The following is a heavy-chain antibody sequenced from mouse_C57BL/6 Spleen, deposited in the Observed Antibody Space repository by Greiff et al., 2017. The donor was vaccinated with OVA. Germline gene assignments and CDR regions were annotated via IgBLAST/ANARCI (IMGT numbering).Heavy chain of an antibody. CDR1: GYTFTSYW. Sequence: QVQLQQPGAELVKPGASVKLSCKASGYTFTSYWMQWVKQRPGQGLEWIGEIDPSDSYTNYNQKFKGKATVTVDTSSSTAYMPLSSLTSEDAAVYDCATVVAPGYAMDDWGQGTSVTVSS. D-gene: IGHD1-1*01. J-gene: IGHJ4*01. CDR2: IDPSDSYT. CDR3: ATVVAPGYAMDD. V-gene: IGHV1-50*01.